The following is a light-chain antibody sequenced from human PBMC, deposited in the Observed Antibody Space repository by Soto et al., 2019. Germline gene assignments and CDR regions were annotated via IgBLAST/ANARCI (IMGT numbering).Light chain of an antibody. V-gene: IGLV2-14*01. CDR3: SSYTSRSTDV. CDR1: GSDVGGYDY. CDR2: EVT. Sequence: QSVLTQPAYASGSPGQSITISCTGTGSDVGGYDYVFWYQHHTGKTPKVMIYEVTNRPSGVSNRFSGSKCGHTASTTITGLLAEDEADYYCSSYTSRSTDVFGTGTKVTVL. J-gene: IGLJ1*01.